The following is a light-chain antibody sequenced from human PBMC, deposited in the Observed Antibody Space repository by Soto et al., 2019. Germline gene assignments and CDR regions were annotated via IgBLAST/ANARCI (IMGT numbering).Light chain of an antibody. J-gene: IGKJ1*01. Sequence: DVVLTQSPLSLPVTLGQPASISCRSSQSLVLSDGNTYLNWFQQRPGQSPRRLIYKVSNRESGVPDRFSGSGSGTDFTLTISRLEPEDFEVYYCQVYGRSPWTFGQGSKVDIK. CDR2: KVS. CDR3: QVYGRSPWT. CDR1: QSLVLSDGNTY. V-gene: IGKV2-30*02.